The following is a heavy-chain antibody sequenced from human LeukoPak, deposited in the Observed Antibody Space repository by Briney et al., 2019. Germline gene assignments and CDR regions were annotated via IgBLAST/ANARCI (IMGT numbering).Heavy chain of an antibody. D-gene: IGHD2-21*02. CDR1: GFTFSSYG. J-gene: IGHJ3*02. CDR3: ARDFAYCGGDCYSITDTFDI. Sequence: PGGSLRLSCAASGFTFSSYGMHWVRQGPGKGLEWVAFIRYDGSNKYYGDSVKGRFTISRDNSKNTLYLQMNSLRAEDTAVYYCARDFAYCGGDCYSITDTFDIWGQGTMVTVSS. CDR2: IRYDGSNK. V-gene: IGHV3-30*02.